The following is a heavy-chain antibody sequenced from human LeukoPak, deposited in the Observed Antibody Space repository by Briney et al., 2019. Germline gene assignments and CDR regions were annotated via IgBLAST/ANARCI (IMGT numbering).Heavy chain of an antibody. Sequence: GGSLRLSCAASGFTFSSYGMHWVRQAPGKGLEWVAVISYDGSNKYYADSVKGRFTISRDNSKNTLYLQMNSLRAEDTAVYHGEKEKISYGMDVWGQGTTVTVSS. CDR3: EKEKISYGMDV. D-gene: IGHD2/OR15-2a*01. CDR2: ISYDGSNK. CDR1: GFTFSSYG. J-gene: IGHJ6*02. V-gene: IGHV3-30*18.